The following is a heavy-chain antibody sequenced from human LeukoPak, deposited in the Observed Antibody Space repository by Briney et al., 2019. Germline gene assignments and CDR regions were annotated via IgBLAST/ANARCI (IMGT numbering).Heavy chain of an antibody. J-gene: IGHJ4*02. D-gene: IGHD3-22*01. Sequence: GGSLRLSCAVSGFTFSSYEMNWVRQAPGKGLEWVSYISSSGSTTHYADSVKGRFTISRDNAKKSLYLQMNSLRAEDTAVYYCARDNYDSSGYYFDWGQGTLVTVSS. CDR1: GFTFSSYE. V-gene: IGHV3-48*03. CDR3: ARDNYDSSGYYFD. CDR2: ISSSGSTT.